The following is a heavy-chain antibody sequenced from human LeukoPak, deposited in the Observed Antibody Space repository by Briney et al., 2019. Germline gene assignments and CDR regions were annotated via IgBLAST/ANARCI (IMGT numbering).Heavy chain of an antibody. CDR2: INPSGGST. D-gene: IGHD3-3*01. V-gene: IGHV1-46*01. CDR1: GYTFTSYY. J-gene: IGHJ3*02. CDR3: ARSVEWLYAFDI. Sequence: GASVKVSCKASGYTFTSYYIHWVRQAPGQGLEWMGIINPSGGSTNYAQKFQGRVTMTRDTSTSTVYMELSSLRSEDTAVYYCARSVEWLYAFDIWGQGTMVTVSS.